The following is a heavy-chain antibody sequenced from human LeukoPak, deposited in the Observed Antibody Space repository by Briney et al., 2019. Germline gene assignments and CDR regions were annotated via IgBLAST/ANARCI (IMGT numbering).Heavy chain of an antibody. CDR2: IYYSGST. CDR1: GGSISSYY. CDR3: ARGVVAAPVDP. V-gene: IGHV4-59*01. D-gene: IGHD2-15*01. Sequence: PSETLSLTCTVSGGSISSYYWSWIRQPPGKGLEWIGYIYYSGSTNYNPSLKSRVTISVDTSKNQFSLKLSSVTAADTAVYYCARGVVAAPVDPWGQGALVTVSS. J-gene: IGHJ5*02.